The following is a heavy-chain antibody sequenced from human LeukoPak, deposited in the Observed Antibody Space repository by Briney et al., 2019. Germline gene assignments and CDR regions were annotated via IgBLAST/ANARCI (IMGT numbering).Heavy chain of an antibody. CDR1: GFTVSSNY. Sequence: AGGSLRLSCAASGFTVSSNYMSWVRQAPGKGLEWVSVIYSGGSTYYADSVKGRFTISRDNSKNTLYLQMNSLRAEDTAVYYCAKYTSIGSRTFDYWGQGTLVTVSS. D-gene: IGHD1-26*01. CDR2: IYSGGST. V-gene: IGHV3-53*01. J-gene: IGHJ4*02. CDR3: AKYTSIGSRTFDY.